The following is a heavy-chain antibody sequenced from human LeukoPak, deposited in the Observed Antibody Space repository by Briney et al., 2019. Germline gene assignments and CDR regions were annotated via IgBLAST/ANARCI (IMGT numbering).Heavy chain of an antibody. CDR2: INAGNGNT. CDR3: ARGERCSSTSCYAMSEYFQH. V-gene: IGHV1-3*01. CDR1: GYTFTSYA. Sequence: ASVNVSCKASGYTFTSYAMHWVRQAPGQRVEWMGWINAGNGNTKYSQKFQGRVTITRDTSASTAYMELSSLRSEDTAVYYCARGERCSSTSCYAMSEYFQHWGQGTLVTVSS. D-gene: IGHD2-2*01. J-gene: IGHJ1*01.